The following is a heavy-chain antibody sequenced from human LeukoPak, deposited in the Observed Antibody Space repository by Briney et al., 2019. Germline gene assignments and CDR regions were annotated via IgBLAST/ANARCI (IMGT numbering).Heavy chain of an antibody. V-gene: IGHV1-46*01. CDR1: GYTFTSYY. J-gene: IGHJ1*01. Sequence: EASVKVSCTASGYTFTSYYMHWVRQAPGQGLEWMGIINPSGGSTSYAQKFQGRVTMTRDTSTSTVYMELSSLRSEDTAVYYCARGGKYYCSSTSCYTGIVYFQHWGQGTLVTVSS. D-gene: IGHD2-2*02. CDR3: ARGGKYYCSSTSCYTGIVYFQH. CDR2: INPSGGST.